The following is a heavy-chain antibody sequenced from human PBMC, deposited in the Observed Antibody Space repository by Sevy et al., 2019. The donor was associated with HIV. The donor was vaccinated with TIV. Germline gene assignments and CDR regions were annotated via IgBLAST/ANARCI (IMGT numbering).Heavy chain of an antibody. J-gene: IGHJ4*02. CDR3: ARDAGYSTDWYPSDY. CDR1: EFMFSTYA. CDR2: ISYDGGRH. V-gene: IGHV3-30-3*01. D-gene: IGHD6-19*01. Sequence: GSLRLSCAASEFMFSTYAMHWVRQAPGKGLEWVAVISYDGGRHYYADSVKGRFTISRDNSKNTLFLQMNSLRLEDTAFYYCARDAGYSTDWYPSDYWGQGTQVTVSS.